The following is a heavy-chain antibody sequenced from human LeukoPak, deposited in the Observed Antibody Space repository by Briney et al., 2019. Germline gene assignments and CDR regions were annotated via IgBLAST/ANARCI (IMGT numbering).Heavy chain of an antibody. Sequence: ASVKVSCKASGYTFTSYDINWVRQATGQGLEWMGWMNPNSGNTGYAQKFQGRVTITRNTSISTAYMELSSLRSEDTAVYYCARGQVTMVRRVIRSVWFDPWGQGTLVTVSS. CDR2: MNPNSGNT. CDR3: ARGQVTMVRRVIRSVWFDP. D-gene: IGHD3-10*01. CDR1: GYTFTSYD. V-gene: IGHV1-8*03. J-gene: IGHJ5*02.